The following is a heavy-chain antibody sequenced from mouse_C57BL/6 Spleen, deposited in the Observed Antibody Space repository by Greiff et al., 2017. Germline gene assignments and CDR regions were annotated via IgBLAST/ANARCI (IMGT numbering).Heavy chain of an antibody. J-gene: IGHJ2*01. D-gene: IGHD2-5*01. V-gene: IGHV1-50*01. CDR1: GYTFTSYW. CDR2: IDPSNSYT. CDR3: ARYYSNLYFDY. Sequence: QVQLQQPGAELVKPGASVKLSCKASGYTFTSYWMQWVKQRPGQGLEWIGEIDPSNSYTNYNQKFKGKAPLTVDTSSSTAYMQLSSLTSEDSAVYYCARYYSNLYFDYWGQGTTLTVSS.